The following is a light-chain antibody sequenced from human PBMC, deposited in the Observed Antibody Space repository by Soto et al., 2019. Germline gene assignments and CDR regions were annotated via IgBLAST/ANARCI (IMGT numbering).Light chain of an antibody. J-gene: IGKJ2*02. CDR3: QQYTNSNHPCM. CDR1: QTITTW. Sequence: TQGRRTLTATVEDRVTITCRASQTITTWMAWYQQKPGKAPKLLVYDASTFQSGVATRFSGSGSGTEFTLIISGLQPEDYETYYYQQYTNSNHPCMFGHGTKVDI. V-gene: IGKV1-5*01. CDR2: DAS.